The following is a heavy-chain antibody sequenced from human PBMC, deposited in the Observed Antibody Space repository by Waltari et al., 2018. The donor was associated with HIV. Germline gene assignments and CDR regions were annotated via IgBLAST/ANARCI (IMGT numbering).Heavy chain of an antibody. J-gene: IGHJ3*02. CDR3: AREVDSSSWYRTESTDAFDI. CDR1: GGSIRSSNW. V-gene: IGHV4-4*02. CDR2: IYHSGST. Sequence: QVQLQESGPGLVTPSGTLSLTCAVSGGSIRSSNWWSWVRQPPGTGLEWIGEIYHSGSTNYNPSLKSRVTISVDKSKNQFSLKLSSVTAADTAVYYCAREVDSSSWYRTESTDAFDIWGQGTMVTVSS. D-gene: IGHD6-13*01.